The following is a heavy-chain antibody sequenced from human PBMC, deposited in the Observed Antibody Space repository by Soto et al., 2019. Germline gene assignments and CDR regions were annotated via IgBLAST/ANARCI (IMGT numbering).Heavy chain of an antibody. CDR3: AIVFPGGIRYYYYVIDV. J-gene: IGHJ6*02. CDR2: IAYDGTNK. V-gene: IGHV3-30*03. CDR1: GFTFSSYG. D-gene: IGHD2-15*01. Sequence: ESGGGMVQPGRSLRLSCAASGFTFSSYGMHWVRQAPGKGLEWVAVIAYDGTNKYYADSVKGRFTISRDNSKNTLYLQMNSLRAEDSAVYYCAIVFPGGIRYYYYVIDVWGQGTTVTVSS.